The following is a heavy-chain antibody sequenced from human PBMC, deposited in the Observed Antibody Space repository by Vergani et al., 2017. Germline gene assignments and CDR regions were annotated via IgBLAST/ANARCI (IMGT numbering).Heavy chain of an antibody. CDR3: ATGGSGSPNY. CDR1: GGTFSSYA. Sequence: QVQLVQSGAEVKKPGSSVKVSCKASGGTFSSYAISWVRQAPGQGLEWMGGFDPEDGETIYAQKFQGRVTMTEDTSTDTAYMELSSLRSEDTAVYYCATGGSGSPNYWGQGTLVTVSS. D-gene: IGHD3-10*01. J-gene: IGHJ4*02. V-gene: IGHV1-24*01. CDR2: FDPEDGET.